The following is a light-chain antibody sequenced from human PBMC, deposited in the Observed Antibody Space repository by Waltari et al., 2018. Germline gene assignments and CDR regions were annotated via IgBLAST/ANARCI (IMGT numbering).Light chain of an antibody. J-gene: IGKJ2*01. CDR2: KIS. CDR1: QSLVHSDGKAY. Sequence: DIVMTQTPISSPVTLGQPASISCRSSQSLVHSDGKAYLSWLQQRSGRPPRPLIYKISKRFAGVPDRVTGSGAGSVFTLKISRAEAEDVGVYYCVQATQFPHTFGQGTKLEIK. V-gene: IGKV2-24*01. CDR3: VQATQFPHT.